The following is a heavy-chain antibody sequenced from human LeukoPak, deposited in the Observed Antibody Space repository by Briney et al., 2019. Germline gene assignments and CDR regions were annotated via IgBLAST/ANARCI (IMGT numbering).Heavy chain of an antibody. D-gene: IGHD5-24*01. Sequence: GGSLRLSCAASRFTFSSYTMNWVRQALGQGLEWVSTISDPHSGSETHYADSVKGRFTISRDDSQNTLYLQMDSLRAEDTAVYYCTTRLQNNFDYWGQGTQVTVSS. V-gene: IGHV3-23*01. J-gene: IGHJ4*02. CDR2: ISDPHSGSET. CDR1: RFTFSSYT. CDR3: TTRLQNNFDY.